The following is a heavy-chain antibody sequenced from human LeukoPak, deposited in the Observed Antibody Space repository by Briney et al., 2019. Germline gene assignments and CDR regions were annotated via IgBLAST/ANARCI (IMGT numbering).Heavy chain of an antibody. CDR3: ARAGDESTGHYDSLHF. CDR1: GYTFDENH. J-gene: IGHJ3*01. Sequence: GASVKVSCKASGYTFDENHIHWVRQAPGHGPEWMGWINPKSGATDSAQQLQGRLTITRDTSIGTASMDLSGLRLDDTGIYYCARAGDESTGHYDSLHFWGQGTMVTVSS. V-gene: IGHV1-2*02. D-gene: IGHD2-8*02. CDR2: INPKSGAT.